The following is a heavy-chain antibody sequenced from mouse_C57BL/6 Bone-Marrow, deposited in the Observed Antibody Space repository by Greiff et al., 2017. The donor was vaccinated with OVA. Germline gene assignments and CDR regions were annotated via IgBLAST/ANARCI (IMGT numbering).Heavy chain of an antibody. J-gene: IGHJ3*01. CDR2: SRNKANDYTT. CDR3: AREAHDSSGYERFAY. CDR1: GFTFSDFY. D-gene: IGHD3-2*02. V-gene: IGHV7-1*01. Sequence: EVQLVESGGGLVQSGRSLRLSCATSGFTFSDFYMAWVRQAPGKGLEWIAASRNKANDYTTEYRASVKGRLIVSRDTSQSIRYLQMNALRAKDTAIYYCAREAHDSSGYERFAYWGQGTLVTVSA.